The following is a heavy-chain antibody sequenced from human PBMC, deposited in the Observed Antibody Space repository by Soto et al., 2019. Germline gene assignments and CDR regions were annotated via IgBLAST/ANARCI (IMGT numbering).Heavy chain of an antibody. CDR3: ARGGGVVPAATTFTWFDP. J-gene: IGHJ5*02. CDR1: GGSFSGYY. Sequence: QVQLQQWGAGLLKPSETLSLTCAVYGGSFSGYYWSWIRQPPGKGLEWIGEINHSGSTNYNPSLKSRVTISVDTSKNQFSLKLSSVTAADTAVYYCARGGGVVPAATTFTWFDPWGQGTLVTVSS. CDR2: INHSGST. D-gene: IGHD2-2*01. V-gene: IGHV4-34*01.